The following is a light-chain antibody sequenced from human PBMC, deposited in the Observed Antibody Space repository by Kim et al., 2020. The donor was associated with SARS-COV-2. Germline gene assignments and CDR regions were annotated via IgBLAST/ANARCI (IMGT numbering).Light chain of an antibody. CDR1: QGISNY. V-gene: IGKV1-27*01. CDR2: AAS. Sequence: ASVGDRIPITCRASQGISNYLAWYQQKPGKVPKVLIYAASTLQSGVPSRFSGSGSGTDFTLTISSLQTEDVATYYCQKYYSPPWTFGQGTKVDIK. J-gene: IGKJ1*01. CDR3: QKYYSPPWT.